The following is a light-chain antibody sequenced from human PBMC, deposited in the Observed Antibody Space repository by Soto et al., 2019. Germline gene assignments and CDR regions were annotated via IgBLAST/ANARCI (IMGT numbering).Light chain of an antibody. CDR3: QSYDSSLKVV. V-gene: IGLV1-40*01. CDR2: GNS. Sequence: QSVLTQPPSVSGAPGQRVTISCTGSSSNIGAGYDVHWYQQLPGTAPKLLIYGNSNRPSGVPDRVSGSKSGTSASLAITGLQAEDEADYYCQSYDSSLKVVFGGGTKLTVL. J-gene: IGLJ2*01. CDR1: SSNIGAGYD.